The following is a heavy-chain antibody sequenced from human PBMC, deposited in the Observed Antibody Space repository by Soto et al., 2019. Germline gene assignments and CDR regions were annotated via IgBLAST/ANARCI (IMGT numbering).Heavy chain of an antibody. Sequence: PAQTLSLTCAISGDSVSSNSAAWNWIRQSPSRGLEWLGRTYYRPKWHNDYAVSVKSRITINPDTSKNQFSLQLNSVTPEDTAVYYCARLAPGGSGGGGDYWGQGTLVTVSS. J-gene: IGHJ4*02. D-gene: IGHD6-19*01. V-gene: IGHV6-1*01. CDR1: GDSVSSNSAA. CDR3: ARLAPGGSGGGGDY. CDR2: TYYRPKWHN.